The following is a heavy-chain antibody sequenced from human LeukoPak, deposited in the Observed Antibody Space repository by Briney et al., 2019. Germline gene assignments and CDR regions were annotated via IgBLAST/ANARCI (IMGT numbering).Heavy chain of an antibody. V-gene: IGHV4-39*01. Sequence: PSETLSLTCTVSGGSISSRTYYWGWVRQPPGKGLEWIASMSSGVRAYYNPSLRSRVTISVDTSKNQFSLKLSSVTAADTAVYYCARQRWLHPMGFDYWGQGTLVTVSS. CDR3: ARQRWLHPMGFDY. J-gene: IGHJ4*02. CDR1: GGSISSRTYY. CDR2: MSSGVRA. D-gene: IGHD5-24*01.